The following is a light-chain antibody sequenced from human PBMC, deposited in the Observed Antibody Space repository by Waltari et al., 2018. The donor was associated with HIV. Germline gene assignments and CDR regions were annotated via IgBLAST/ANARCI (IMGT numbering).Light chain of an antibody. J-gene: IGKJ2*01. Sequence: DIQMTQSPSNLSASVGDTVVITCRASQNMDNWLAWYHQKPGRAPKLLVFRTSILESGVSARFSGSGSGTEFTLTIRSLQADDVGTYYCQQYSTHYGFGPGT. CDR3: QQYSTHYG. CDR2: RTS. CDR1: QNMDNW. V-gene: IGKV1-5*03.